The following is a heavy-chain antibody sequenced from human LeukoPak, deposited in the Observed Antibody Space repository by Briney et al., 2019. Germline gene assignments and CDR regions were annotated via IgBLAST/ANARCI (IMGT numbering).Heavy chain of an antibody. J-gene: IGHJ3*02. CDR3: ARPRHDGNSADAFDI. D-gene: IGHD4-23*01. Sequence: PGGSLRLSCEGSGFSFSTSSINWVRQAPGKGLEWVASISGRSEYIFYADSVKGRFTISRDNAKKSLYLQMNSLRAEDTAVYSCARPRHDGNSADAFDIWGQGTMVTVSS. CDR1: GFSFSTSS. V-gene: IGHV3-21*01. CDR2: ISGRSEYI.